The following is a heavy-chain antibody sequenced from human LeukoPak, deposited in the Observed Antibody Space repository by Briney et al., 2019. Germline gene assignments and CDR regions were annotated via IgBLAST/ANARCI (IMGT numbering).Heavy chain of an antibody. CDR1: GFTFSSYS. CDR2: ISSSSSYI. Sequence: PGGSLRLSCAASGFTFSSYSMNWFRQAPRKGLEWVSSISSSSSYIYYAGSVKGRFTISIDNAKNSLYLKMNSLRAEDTAVYYCARAPAYHSSGWYPYYYYGMDVWGQGTTVTVSS. CDR3: ARAPAYHSSGWYPYYYYGMDV. J-gene: IGHJ6*02. D-gene: IGHD6-19*01. V-gene: IGHV3-21*01.